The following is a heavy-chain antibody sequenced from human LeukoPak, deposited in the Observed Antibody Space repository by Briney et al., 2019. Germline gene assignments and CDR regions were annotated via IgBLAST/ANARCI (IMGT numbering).Heavy chain of an antibody. D-gene: IGHD6-13*01. J-gene: IGHJ6*02. V-gene: IGHV1-18*01. Sequence: ASVKVSCKASGYTFTSYGISWVRQAPGQGLEWMGWISAYNGNTNYAQKLQGRATITTDTSTSTAYMELRSLRSDDTAVYYCARGGEQQLVLVYHYGMDVWGQGTTVTVSS. CDR3: ARGGEQQLVLVYHYGMDV. CDR2: ISAYNGNT. CDR1: GYTFTSYG.